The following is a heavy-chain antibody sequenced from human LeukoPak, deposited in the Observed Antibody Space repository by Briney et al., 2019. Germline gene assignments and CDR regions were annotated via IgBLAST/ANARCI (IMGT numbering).Heavy chain of an antibody. V-gene: IGHV4-34*01. CDR3: AREKRYCSSTSCSTYFDL. D-gene: IGHD2-2*01. Sequence: PSETLSLTCAVYGGSFSGYYWSWIRQPPGKGLKWIGKINHSGSTNYNPSLKSRVTISVDTSKNQFSLKLSSVTAADTAVYYCAREKRYCSSTSCSTYFDLWGRGTLVTVSS. CDR1: GGSFSGYY. J-gene: IGHJ2*01. CDR2: INHSGST.